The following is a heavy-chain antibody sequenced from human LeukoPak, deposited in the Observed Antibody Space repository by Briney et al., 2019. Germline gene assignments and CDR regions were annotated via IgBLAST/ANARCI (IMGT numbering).Heavy chain of an antibody. CDR1: GYSFTTYW. CDR3: ARAVARRGNYFDP. V-gene: IGHV5-51*01. D-gene: IGHD6-19*01. Sequence: GESLKISCKGSGYSFTTYWIAWVRQMPGKGLEWMGIIYPGDSDIRYNAAFQGHVTISADKSITTAYLQWSSLKASDSAVYYCARAVARRGNYFDPWGQGTVVTVSS. CDR2: IYPGDSDI. J-gene: IGHJ5*02.